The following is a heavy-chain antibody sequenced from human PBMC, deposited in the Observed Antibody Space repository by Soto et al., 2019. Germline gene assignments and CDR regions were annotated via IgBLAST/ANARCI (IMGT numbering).Heavy chain of an antibody. CDR2: IIPVLGVT. D-gene: IGHD2-21*02. V-gene: IGHV1-69*02. Sequence: QVQLVQSGAEVRKPGSSVEVSCMASGSTFSSYTVNWVRQAPGQGLEWIGRIIPVLGVTHYARRFQGRVTITADRSRKTAYMEMTSLTSNDAAVYYCARRGYCGGDCYNKFYYGMDVWGQGTTVTVSS. CDR1: GSTFSSYT. CDR3: ARRGYCGGDCYNKFYYGMDV. J-gene: IGHJ6*02.